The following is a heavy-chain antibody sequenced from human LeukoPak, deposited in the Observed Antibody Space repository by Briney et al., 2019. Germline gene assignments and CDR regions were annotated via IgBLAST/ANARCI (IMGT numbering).Heavy chain of an antibody. V-gene: IGHV1-69*13. CDR1: GGTFSSYA. J-gene: IGHJ6*02. CDR2: IIPIFGTA. CDR3: AGRYCSGGSCHYYYGMDV. D-gene: IGHD2-15*01. Sequence: ASVEVSCKASGGTFSSYAISWVRQAPGQGLEWMGGIIPIFGTANYAQKFQGRVTITADESTSTAYMELSSLRSEDTAVYYCAGRYCSGGSCHYYYGMDVWGQGTTVTVSS.